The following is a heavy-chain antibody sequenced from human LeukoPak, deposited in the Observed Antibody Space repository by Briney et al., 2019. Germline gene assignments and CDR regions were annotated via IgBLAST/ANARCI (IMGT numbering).Heavy chain of an antibody. CDR1: GYSISSGHY. Sequence: SEALSLTCTVSGYSISSGHYWGWIRQPPGKGLEWIGSMYHSGSTYYNPSLKSRVTISVDTSKNQFSLKLSSVTAADTAVYYCARETKQQLVFVYMDVWGKGTTVTISS. CDR3: ARETKQQLVFVYMDV. V-gene: IGHV4-38-2*02. D-gene: IGHD6-13*01. J-gene: IGHJ6*03. CDR2: MYHSGST.